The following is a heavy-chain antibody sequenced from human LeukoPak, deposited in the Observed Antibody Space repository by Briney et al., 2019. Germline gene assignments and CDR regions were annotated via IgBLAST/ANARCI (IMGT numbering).Heavy chain of an antibody. CDR2: INHSGST. J-gene: IGHJ3*02. CDR1: GGSFSGYY. CDR3: ARSLPQYYYDSSGPDAFDI. V-gene: IGHV4-34*01. Sequence: SETLSLTCAVYGGSFSGYYWSWIRQPPGKGLEWIGEINHSGSTNYNPSLKSRVTISVDTSKNQFSLKLSSVTAADTAVYYCARSLPQYYYDSSGPDAFDIWGQGTMVTVSS. D-gene: IGHD3-22*01.